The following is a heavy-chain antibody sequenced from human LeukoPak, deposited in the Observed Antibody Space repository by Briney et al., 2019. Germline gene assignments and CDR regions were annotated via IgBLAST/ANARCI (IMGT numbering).Heavy chain of an antibody. Sequence: SETLSLTCTVSGGSISSYYWSWIRQPPGKGLEWIGYIYYSGSTNYNPSLKSRVTISVDTSKNQFSLKLSSVTAADTAVYYCARGGSGWYSYYFDYWGQGTLFTVSS. V-gene: IGHV4-59*01. CDR3: ARGGSGWYSYYFDY. CDR2: IYYSGST. D-gene: IGHD6-19*01. J-gene: IGHJ4*02. CDR1: GGSISSYY.